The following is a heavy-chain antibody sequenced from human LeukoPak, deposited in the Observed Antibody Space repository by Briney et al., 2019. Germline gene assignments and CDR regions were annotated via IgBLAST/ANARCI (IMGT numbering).Heavy chain of an antibody. CDR3: AAYRTSDSSGWYDAYFDY. CDR1: GFTFTSSA. CDR2: IVVGSGNT. V-gene: IGHV1-58*01. Sequence: ASVKVSCKASGFTFTSSAVQWVRQARGQRLEWIGWIVVGSGNTNYAQKFQERVTITRDMSTSTAYMELSSLRSEDTAVYYCAAYRTSDSSGWYDAYFDYWGQGTLVTVSS. D-gene: IGHD6-19*01. J-gene: IGHJ4*02.